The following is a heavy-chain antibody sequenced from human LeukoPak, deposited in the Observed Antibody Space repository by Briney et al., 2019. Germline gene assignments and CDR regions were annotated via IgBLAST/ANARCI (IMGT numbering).Heavy chain of an antibody. CDR1: GFTFSSYS. J-gene: IGHJ3*02. V-gene: IGHV3-21*01. CDR2: ISSSSSYI. D-gene: IGHD2-2*03. CDR3: ARDPGYCSSTSCYGGAFDI. Sequence: PGGSLRLSCAASGFTFSSYSMNWVRQAPGKGLEWVSSISSSSSYISYADSVKGRFTISRDNAKNSLYLQMNSLRAEDTAVYYCARDPGYCSSTSCYGGAFDIWGQGTMATVSS.